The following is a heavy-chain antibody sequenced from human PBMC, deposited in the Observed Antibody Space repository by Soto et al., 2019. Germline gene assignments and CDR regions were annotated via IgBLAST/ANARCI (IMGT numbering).Heavy chain of an antibody. Sequence: QVQLVESGGGVVQPGRSLRLSCAASGFTFSSYAMHWVRQAPGKGLEWVAVISYDGSNKYYADSVKGRFTISRDNSKNTLYLQMNSLRAEDTAVYYCARGSPDYGGNSGVFDYWGQGTLVTVSS. CDR3: ARGSPDYGGNSGVFDY. CDR1: GFTFSSYA. J-gene: IGHJ4*02. V-gene: IGHV3-30-3*01. CDR2: ISYDGSNK. D-gene: IGHD4-17*01.